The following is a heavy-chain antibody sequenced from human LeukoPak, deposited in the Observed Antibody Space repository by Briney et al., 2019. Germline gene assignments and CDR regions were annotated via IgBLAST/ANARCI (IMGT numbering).Heavy chain of an antibody. CDR2: INPNSGGT. J-gene: IGHJ4*02. CDR1: GYTFTGYY. D-gene: IGHD3-22*01. Sequence: ASVKVSCKASGYTFTGYYMHWVRQAPGQGLEWMGWINPNSGGTNYAQKFQGRVTMTRDTSISTAYMELSRLRSDDTAVYYCARAGYDSSGYYQGYFDYWGQGTLVTVSS. CDR3: ARAGYDSSGYYQGYFDY. V-gene: IGHV1-2*02.